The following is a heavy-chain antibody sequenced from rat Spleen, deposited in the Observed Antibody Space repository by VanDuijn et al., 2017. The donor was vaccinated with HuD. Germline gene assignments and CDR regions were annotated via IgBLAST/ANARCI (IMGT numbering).Heavy chain of an antibody. D-gene: IGHD1-1*01. CDR2: IWGDGST. CDR1: GFSLTSYH. J-gene: IGHJ4*01. CDR3: ARGYSGVAVMDA. Sequence: QVQLKESGPGLVKPSETLSLTCTVSGFSLTSYHVSWVRQPPGKGLEWMGVIWGDGSTAYNSALKSRLSISRDTSKSQVFLKMSSLKTEDTATYYCARGYSGVAVMDAWGQGASVTVSS. V-gene: IGHV2-32*01.